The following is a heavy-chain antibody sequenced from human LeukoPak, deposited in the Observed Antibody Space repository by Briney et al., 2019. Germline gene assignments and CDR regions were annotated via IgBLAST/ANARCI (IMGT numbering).Heavy chain of an antibody. CDR1: GDTINPYH. D-gene: IGHD3-22*01. CDR2: VHMSGST. J-gene: IGHJ4*02. Sequence: PSETLSLTCTVSGDTINPYHWTWIRQTAGKGLEWIGRVHMSGSTNYNPSLWSRVAISMDNPKNQFSLKVNSVTAADTGVYYCARDESSRDDSGGYHYWGQGTLVTVSS. CDR3: ARDESSRDDSGGYHY. V-gene: IGHV4-4*07.